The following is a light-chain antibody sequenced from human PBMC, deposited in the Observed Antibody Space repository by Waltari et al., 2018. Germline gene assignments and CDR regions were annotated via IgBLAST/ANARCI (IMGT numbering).Light chain of an antibody. CDR3: QHYVRLPAT. CDR1: QSVGRS. J-gene: IGKJ1*01. V-gene: IGKV3-20*01. Sequence: ETVLTQSPGTLSLSPGERATLSCRASQSVGRSLAWYQQKPGQAPRLLIYGASSRATGIPDRFSGSGSGTDFSLTISRLEPEDFAVYYGQHYVRLPATFGQGTKVEIK. CDR2: GAS.